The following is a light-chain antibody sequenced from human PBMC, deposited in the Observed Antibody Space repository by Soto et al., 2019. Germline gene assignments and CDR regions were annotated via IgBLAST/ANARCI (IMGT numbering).Light chain of an antibody. CDR2: EVS. CDR1: SSDVGGYNY. J-gene: IGLJ3*02. CDR3: SSYTSSCTPRV. V-gene: IGLV2-14*01. Sequence: SALTQPASVSGSPGQSITISCTGTSSDVGGYNYVSWYQQHPGKAPKLMIYEVSNRPSGVSNRFSGSKSGNTASLTISGLQAEDEADYYCSSYTSSCTPRVFGGGTKLTVL.